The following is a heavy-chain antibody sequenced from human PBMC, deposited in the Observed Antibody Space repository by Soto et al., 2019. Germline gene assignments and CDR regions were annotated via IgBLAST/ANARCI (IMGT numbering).Heavy chain of an antibody. J-gene: IGHJ4*02. CDR2: IYHSGST. CDR1: GGSISSGGYS. CDR3: AREQLYYFDY. D-gene: IGHD6-13*01. V-gene: IGHV4-30-2*01. Sequence: SETLSLTCAVSGGSISSGGYSWSWIRQPPGKGLEWIAYIYHSGSTYYNPSLKSRVTISLDRSKNQFSLNLSSVTAADTAVYYCAREQLYYFDYWGQGTLVTVSS.